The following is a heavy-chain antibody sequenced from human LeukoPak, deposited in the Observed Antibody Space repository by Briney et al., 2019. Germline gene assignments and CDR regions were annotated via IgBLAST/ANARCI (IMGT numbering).Heavy chain of an antibody. J-gene: IGHJ4*02. Sequence: ASVKVSCKASGYTFTGYYMHWVRQAPGQGLEWMGWINPNSGGTNYAQKLQGRVTMTTDTSTSTAYMELRSLRSDDTAVYYCARGKYCSGGSCYSFDYWGQGTLVTVSS. D-gene: IGHD2-15*01. CDR1: GYTFTGYY. CDR3: ARGKYCSGGSCYSFDY. CDR2: INPNSGGT. V-gene: IGHV1-2*02.